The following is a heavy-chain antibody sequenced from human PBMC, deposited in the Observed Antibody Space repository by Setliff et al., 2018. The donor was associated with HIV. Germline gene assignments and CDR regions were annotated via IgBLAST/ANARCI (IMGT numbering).Heavy chain of an antibody. CDR2: VYVSGNT. D-gene: IGHD2-15*01. Sequence: SETLSLTCSVSGGSVRSGDYFWTWHRPRPGKGLEWIGYVYVSGNTNYNPSLSSRVTIALDMSKDQFSLKLNSRTATDTARYYCAREGMQGGFDLWGQGTLVTVSS. CDR3: AREGMQGGFDL. V-gene: IGHV4-31*03. J-gene: IGHJ3*01. CDR1: GGSVRSGDYF.